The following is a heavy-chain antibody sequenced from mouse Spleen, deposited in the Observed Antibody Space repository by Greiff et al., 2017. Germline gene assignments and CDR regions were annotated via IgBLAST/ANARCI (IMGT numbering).Heavy chain of an antibody. V-gene: IGHV14-3*01. CDR3: ARSIYSMVRGYAMDY. CDR1: GFNIKNTY. CDR2: IDPANGNT. Sequence: VQLKQSVAELVRPGASVKLSCTASGFNIKNTYMHWVKQRPEQGLEWIGRIDPANGNTKYAPKFQGKATITADTSSNTAYLQLSSLTSEDTAIYYCARSIYSMVRGYAMDYWGQGTSVTVSS. D-gene: IGHD2-1*01. J-gene: IGHJ4*01.